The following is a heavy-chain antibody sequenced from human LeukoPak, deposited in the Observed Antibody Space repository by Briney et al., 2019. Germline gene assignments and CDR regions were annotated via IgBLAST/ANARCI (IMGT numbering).Heavy chain of an antibody. CDR3: AKGGQQLVATAIDY. V-gene: IGHV3-7*03. D-gene: IGHD6-13*01. J-gene: IGHJ4*02. Sequence: GGSLRLSCAASGFTFTNYWMSWVRQAPGKGLEWVANIKADGSEKFYVDSVKGRFTISRDDAKNSLYLQMNSLRVEDTALYYCAKGGQQLVATAIDYWGQGTLVTVSS. CDR1: GFTFTNYW. CDR2: IKADGSEK.